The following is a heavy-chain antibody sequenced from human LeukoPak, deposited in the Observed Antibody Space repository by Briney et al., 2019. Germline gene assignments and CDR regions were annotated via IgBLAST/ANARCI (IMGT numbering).Heavy chain of an antibody. J-gene: IGHJ4*02. D-gene: IGHD3-3*01. CDR2: INPSGGST. CDR3: ARGSPILRFLEWLFNFDY. V-gene: IGHV1-46*01. CDR1: GYTFTSYY. Sequence: GASVKASCKASGYTFTSYYMHWVRQAPGQGLEWMGIINPSGGSTSYAQKFQGRVTMTRDTSTSTVYMELSSLRSEDTAVYYCARGSPILRFLEWLFNFDYWGQGTLVTVSS.